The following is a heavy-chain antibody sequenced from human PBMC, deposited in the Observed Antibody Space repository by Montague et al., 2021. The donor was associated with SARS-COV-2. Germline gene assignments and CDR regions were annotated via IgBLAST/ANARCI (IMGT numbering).Heavy chain of an antibody. CDR1: GFSLSTSGMC. CDR3: AREIAGATVLDY. V-gene: IGHV2-70*11. CDR2: IDWDDDK. J-gene: IGHJ4*02. Sequence: PALVKPTQTLTLTCTFSGFSLSTSGMCVSWIRQPPGKTLEWLARIDWDDDKYYSTSLKTRLTVSKDTSKNQVVLTMTNMDPVDTATYYCAREIAGATVLDYGGQGTLVTVSS. D-gene: IGHD1-26*01.